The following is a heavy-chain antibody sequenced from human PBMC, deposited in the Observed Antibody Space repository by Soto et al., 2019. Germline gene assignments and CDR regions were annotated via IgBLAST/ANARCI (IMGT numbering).Heavy chain of an antibody. V-gene: IGHV1-18*01. CDR3: ARVVPAYYYYGMDV. CDR1: GYTFTSYG. Sequence: GASVKVSCKASGYTFTSYGISWVRQAPGQGLEWMGWISAYNGNTSYAQKLQGRVTMTTDTSTSTAYMELRSLRSDDTAVYYCARVVPAYYYYGMDVWGQGTTVTVSS. D-gene: IGHD2-2*01. CDR2: ISAYNGNT. J-gene: IGHJ6*02.